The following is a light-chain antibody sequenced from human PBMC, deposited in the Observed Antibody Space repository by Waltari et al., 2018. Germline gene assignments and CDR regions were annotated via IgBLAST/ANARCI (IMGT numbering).Light chain of an antibody. CDR2: FGS. Sequence: EIVMTQSPLSLPVTPGEPASIPCRSSQLLRHLNGNNHLDLSLQKPGQSPKLLIYFGSSRASGVPGRFSGSGSGTDFTLLISRVEADDVGVYYCMQARQTPFTFGQGTKLESK. CDR1: QLLRHLNGNNH. CDR3: MQARQTPFT. V-gene: IGKV2-28*01. J-gene: IGKJ2*01.